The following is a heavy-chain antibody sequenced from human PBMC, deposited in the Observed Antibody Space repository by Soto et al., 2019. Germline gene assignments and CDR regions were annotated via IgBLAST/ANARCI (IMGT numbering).Heavy chain of an antibody. V-gene: IGHV3-23*01. CDR1: GFTFSSYV. CDR3: AKDGLRYFDWLLPSEDAFDI. Sequence: PGGSLRLSCAASGFTFSSYVMSWVRQAKGKGLEWVSAISGSGGSTYYADSVKGRFTISRDNSKNTLYLQMNSLRAEDTAVYYCAKDGLRYFDWLLPSEDAFDIWGQGTMVTVSS. CDR2: ISGSGGST. D-gene: IGHD3-9*01. J-gene: IGHJ3*02.